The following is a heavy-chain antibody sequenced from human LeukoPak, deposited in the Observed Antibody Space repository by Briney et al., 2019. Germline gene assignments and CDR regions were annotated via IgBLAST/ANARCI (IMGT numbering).Heavy chain of an antibody. CDR1: GFTFSSYN. V-gene: IGHV3-21*01. D-gene: IGHD3-16*01. CDR3: ARDRHGFMSEWPNWFDP. J-gene: IGHJ5*02. Sequence: GGSLRLSCTASGFTFSSYNMNWVRQGPGKGLEWVSSISSGSSYIYYADSVQGRFTISRDNAKNSLYLQRSSLTAEDTAVYYCARDRHGFMSEWPNWFDPWGQGALVTVSS. CDR2: ISSGSSYI.